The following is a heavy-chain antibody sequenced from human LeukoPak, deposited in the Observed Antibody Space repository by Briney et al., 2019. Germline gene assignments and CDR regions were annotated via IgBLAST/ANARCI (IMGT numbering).Heavy chain of an antibody. J-gene: IGHJ6*04. V-gene: IGHV3-48*04. CDR3: AELGITMIGGV. D-gene: IGHD3-10*02. CDR2: ISSSGSTI. CDR1: GFTFSSYW. Sequence: PGGSLRLSCAASGFTFSSYWMSWVRQALGKGLEGGSYISSSGSTIYYPDSVKGRFTISRDNAKNSLYLQMNSLRAEDTAVYYCAELGITMIGGVWGKGATVTISS.